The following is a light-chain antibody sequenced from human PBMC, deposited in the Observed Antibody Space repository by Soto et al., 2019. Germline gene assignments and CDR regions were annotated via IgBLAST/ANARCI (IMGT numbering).Light chain of an antibody. CDR1: QSISSW. CDR2: KAS. Sequence: DIQMTQSPSSLSASVGDRVTITCRASQSISSWVAWYQQKPGKGPKLLIYKASHLESGVPSRFSGSGSGTDFTLTISCLQSEDFATYYCQQYYSYLRTFGQGTKVDI. CDR3: QQYYSYLRT. J-gene: IGKJ1*01. V-gene: IGKV1-5*03.